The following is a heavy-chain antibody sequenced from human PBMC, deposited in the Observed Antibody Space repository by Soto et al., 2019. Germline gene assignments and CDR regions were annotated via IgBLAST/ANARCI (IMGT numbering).Heavy chain of an antibody. Sequence: SETLSLTCTVSGGSISSYDWSWIRQPPGKGLEWIGYIYYSGSTNYNPSLKSRVTISVDTSKNQFSLKLSSVTAADTAVYYCARGHDYGDSLDYWGQGTLVTVSS. V-gene: IGHV4-59*01. CDR2: IYYSGST. D-gene: IGHD4-17*01. J-gene: IGHJ4*02. CDR3: ARGHDYGDSLDY. CDR1: GGSISSYD.